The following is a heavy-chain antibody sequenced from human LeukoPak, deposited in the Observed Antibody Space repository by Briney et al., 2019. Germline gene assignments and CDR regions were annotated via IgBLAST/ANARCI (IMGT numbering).Heavy chain of an antibody. Sequence: PSETLSLTCTVSGGSMSDYYWGCIRQPPGKGLEWIGYISYSGKSNSNPSLKSRVTMSVDMSKNQFSLKLASVTAADTAVYYCVRVGRSLHWNPDFWGLGTLDTVSS. D-gene: IGHD1-1*01. CDR2: ISYSGKS. V-gene: IGHV4-59*01. CDR3: VRVGRSLHWNPDF. CDR1: GGSMSDYY. J-gene: IGHJ4*02.